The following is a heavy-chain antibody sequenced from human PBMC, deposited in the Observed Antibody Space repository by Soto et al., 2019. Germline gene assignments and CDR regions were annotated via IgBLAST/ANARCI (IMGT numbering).Heavy chain of an antibody. V-gene: IGHV1-18*01. CDR1: GYTFTSYG. CDR3: ARDASTTVTTY. CDR2: ISAYNGNT. Sequence: ASVQVACKASGYTFTSYGSSWVRQAPGQGLEWMGWISAYNGNTNYAQKLQGRVTMTTDTSTSTAYMELRSLRSDDTAVYYCARDASTTVTTYWGQGTLVTVSS. D-gene: IGHD4-17*01. J-gene: IGHJ4*02.